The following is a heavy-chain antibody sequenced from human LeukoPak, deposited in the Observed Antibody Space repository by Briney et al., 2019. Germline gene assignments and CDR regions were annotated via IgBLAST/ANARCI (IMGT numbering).Heavy chain of an antibody. Sequence: AGGSLRLSCTASGFTVSSNYMSWVRQAPGKGLEWVSAISGSGGSTYYADSVKGRFTISRDNSKNTLYLQMNSLRAEDTAVYYCANAGYSGSYYDYWGQGTRVTVST. CDR3: ANAGYSGSYYDY. CDR2: ISGSGGST. D-gene: IGHD1-26*01. V-gene: IGHV3-23*01. J-gene: IGHJ4*02. CDR1: GFTVSSNY.